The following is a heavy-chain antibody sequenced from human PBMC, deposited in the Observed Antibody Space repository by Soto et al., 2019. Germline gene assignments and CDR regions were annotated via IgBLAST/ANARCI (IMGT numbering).Heavy chain of an antibody. V-gene: IGHV1-69*02. CDR2: IIPMLTVT. J-gene: IGHJ3*01. D-gene: IGHD2-2*01. CDR1: GGTFSTYT. Sequence: GASVKVSCKAAGGTFSTYTLIWVRQAPGQGLEWMGRIIPMLTVTNSAQKFQGRVTLTADKSTNTAFMELTSLRSDDTAVYYCSIGSWSAETFDVWGQGTMVTVSS. CDR3: SIGSWSAETFDV.